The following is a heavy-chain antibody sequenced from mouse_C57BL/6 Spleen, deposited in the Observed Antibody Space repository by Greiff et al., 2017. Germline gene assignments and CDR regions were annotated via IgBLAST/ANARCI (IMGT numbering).Heavy chain of an antibody. V-gene: IGHV1-82*01. CDR1: GYAFSSSW. Sequence: VHLVEYGPELVKPGASVKISCKASGYAFSSSWMNWVKQRPGKGLEWIGRIYPGDGDTNYNGKFKGKATLTADKSSSTAYMQLSSLTSEDAAVYFCAYGNYEAWFAYWGQGTLVTVSA. CDR3: AYGNYEAWFAY. J-gene: IGHJ3*01. D-gene: IGHD2-1*01. CDR2: IYPGDGDT.